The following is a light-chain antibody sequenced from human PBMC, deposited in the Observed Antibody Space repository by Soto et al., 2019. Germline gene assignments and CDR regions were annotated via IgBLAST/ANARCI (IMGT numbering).Light chain of an antibody. J-gene: IGKJ1*01. CDR1: QSTSRY. CDR3: QQYSSHST. V-gene: IGKV1-5*03. CDR2: QAS. Sequence: IQVTQSPSSLSASVGDRVSITVRASQSTSRYLAWYQQKPGKAPKLLIYQASSLENGVPSRFSGSGSGTEFSLTISSLQPDDFATYYCQQYSSHSTFGQGSKVDI.